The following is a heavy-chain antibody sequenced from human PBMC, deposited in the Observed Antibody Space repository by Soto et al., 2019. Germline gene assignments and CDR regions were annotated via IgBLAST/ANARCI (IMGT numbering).Heavy chain of an antibody. V-gene: IGHV4-30-2*01. J-gene: IGHJ4*02. Sequence: QLQLQESGSGLVKPSQTLSLTCAVSGGSISSGGYSWSWIRQPPGKGLEWIGYMYHSGSTYYNPSLKGRVTLSIDRSKNQFSLKLSSVTAADTAGYYCARVPDYWGQGILVTVSS. CDR3: ARVPDY. CDR2: MYHSGST. CDR1: GGSISSGGYS. D-gene: IGHD2-2*01.